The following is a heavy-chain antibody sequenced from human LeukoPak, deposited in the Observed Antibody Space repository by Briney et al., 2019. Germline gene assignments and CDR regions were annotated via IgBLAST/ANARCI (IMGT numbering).Heavy chain of an antibody. CDR3: ARTIYYYESTSYFSDAFDV. D-gene: IGHD3-22*01. V-gene: IGHV3-30*03. CDR2: ILHDGGNK. J-gene: IGHJ3*01. CDR1: GFTFSNYG. Sequence: GGSLRLSCAASGFTFSNYGMHWVRQAPGKGLEWVAIILHDGGNKYYADSVEGRFTISRDNSKNILYLEMNSLRAEDTAVYYCARTIYYYESTSYFSDAFDVWGQGTMVTVSS.